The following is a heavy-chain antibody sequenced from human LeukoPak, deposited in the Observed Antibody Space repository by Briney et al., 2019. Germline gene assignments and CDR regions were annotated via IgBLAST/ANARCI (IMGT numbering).Heavy chain of an antibody. D-gene: IGHD6-19*01. CDR3: ARDASSGWPHFDY. J-gene: IGHJ4*02. CDR1: GYTFTSYA. CDR2: INAGNGNT. V-gene: IGHV1-3*01. Sequence: ASVKVSCKASGYTFTSYAMHWVRQAPGQRLEWMGWINAGNGNTKYSQKFQGRVTMTRDTSTSTVYMELSSLRSEDTAVYYCARDASSGWPHFDYWGQGTLVTVSS.